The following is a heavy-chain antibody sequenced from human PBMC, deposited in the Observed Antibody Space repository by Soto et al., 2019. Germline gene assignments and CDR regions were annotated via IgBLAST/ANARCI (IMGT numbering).Heavy chain of an antibody. Sequence: PSETLSLTCAVSGGSISSGDYYWSWLRQPPGKGLEWIGYTSSSGSTYYNPSLMSRLVISVDTSKNQFSLKVNSVTAADTAVYYCARARSKNEDYCDYWGQGTLVTVSS. J-gene: IGHJ4*02. D-gene: IGHD1-1*01. CDR1: GGSISSGDYY. CDR2: TSSSGST. V-gene: IGHV4-30-4*01. CDR3: ARARSKNEDYCDY.